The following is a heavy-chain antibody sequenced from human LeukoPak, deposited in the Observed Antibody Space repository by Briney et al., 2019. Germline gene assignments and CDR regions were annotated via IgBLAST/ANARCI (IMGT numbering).Heavy chain of an antibody. CDR1: GFTFSSYW. V-gene: IGHV3-7*01. CDR3: ARRRDGYNRGYYFDY. CDR2: IKQDGSEK. D-gene: IGHD5-24*01. J-gene: IGHJ4*02. Sequence: PGGSLRLSCAASGFTFSSYWMSWVRQAPGKGLEWVANIKQDGSEKYYVDSVKGRFTISRDNAKSSLYLQMNSLRAEDTAVYYCARRRDGYNRGYYFDYWGQGTLVTVSS.